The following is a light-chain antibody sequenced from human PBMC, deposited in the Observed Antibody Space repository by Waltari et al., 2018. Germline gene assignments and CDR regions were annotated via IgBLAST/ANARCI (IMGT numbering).Light chain of an antibody. CDR2: EVI. CDR1: NSDVGNYNL. V-gene: IGLV2-23*02. Sequence: QSALTQPASVSGTPGQSITISCTGTNSDVGNYNLVSWYQHHPGEAPKLLICEVIKRPSGGLNRFSGSKSGNTASLTISGLQAEDEADYYCCSYAGSGTYVFGTGTKVTVL. CDR3: CSYAGSGTYV. J-gene: IGLJ1*01.